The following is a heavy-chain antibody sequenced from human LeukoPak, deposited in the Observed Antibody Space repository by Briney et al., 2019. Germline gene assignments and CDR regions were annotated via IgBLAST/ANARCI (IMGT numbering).Heavy chain of an antibody. CDR1: GFTFSNYG. CDR3: AKDQGGNFDY. CDR2: ISYDGSNK. D-gene: IGHD1-1*01. J-gene: IGHJ4*02. V-gene: IGHV3-30*18. Sequence: GGSLRLSCAASGFTFSNYGIHWVRQAPGKGLEWVAVISYDGSNKYYADSVKGRFTISRDNSKNTLYLQMNSLRAEDTAVYYCAKDQGGNFDYWGQGTLVTVSS.